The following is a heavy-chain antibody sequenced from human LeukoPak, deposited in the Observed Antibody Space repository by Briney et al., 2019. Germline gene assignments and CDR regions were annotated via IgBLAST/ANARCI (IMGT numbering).Heavy chain of an antibody. CDR3: AKEGTYYYDSSVGY. CDR1: GFTFSSYG. D-gene: IGHD3-22*01. J-gene: IGHJ4*02. CDR2: ISYDGSNK. V-gene: IGHV3-30*18. Sequence: PGGSLRLSCAASGFTFSSYGMHWVRQAPGKGLEWVAVISYDGSNKYYADSVKGRFTISRDNFKNTLYLQMNSLRAEDTAVYYCAKEGTYYYDSSVGYWGQGTLVTVSS.